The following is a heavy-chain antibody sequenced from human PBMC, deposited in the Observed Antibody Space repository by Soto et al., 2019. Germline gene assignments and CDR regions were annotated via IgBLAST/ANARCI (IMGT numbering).Heavy chain of an antibody. CDR2: ITNGGGGRT. CDR1: GFTFSSYA. J-gene: IGHJ4*02. CDR3: AKEWGGFSSGWIIDF. Sequence: GGSLRLSCAASGFTFSSYAMSWVRQAPGRGLEWVSSITNGGGGRTYYAASVRGRFPVSRDNSKNTRYLQMNSLRAEDTAVYYCAKEWGGFSSGWIIDFWGQGTLVTVSS. D-gene: IGHD6-19*01. V-gene: IGHV3-23*01.